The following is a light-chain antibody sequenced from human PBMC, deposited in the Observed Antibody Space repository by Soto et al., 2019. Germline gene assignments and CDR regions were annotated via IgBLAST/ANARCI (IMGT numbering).Light chain of an antibody. V-gene: IGKV3-20*01. Sequence: VLTQSPGTLSLSPGERATLHCRASQSVSSNLAWYQQKPGQAPRLLIYDASSRATGIPDRFSGGGSGTDFTLTISRLEPEDFAVYYCQQFSSYPLTFGGGTKVDIK. CDR2: DAS. J-gene: IGKJ4*01. CDR1: QSVSSN. CDR3: QQFSSYPLT.